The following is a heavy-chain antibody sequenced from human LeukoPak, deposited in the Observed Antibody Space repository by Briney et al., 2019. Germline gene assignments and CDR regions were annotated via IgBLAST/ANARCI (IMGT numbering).Heavy chain of an antibody. Sequence: SETLSLTCTVSGGSISTTNYYWGWIRQPPGRDLEWIGSIYSSGNTYYNPSLESRVTISVDTSKNQLSLKLTSATAADTSVYYCARHSGLRSPFDPWGQGTLVTVSS. CDR2: IYSSGNT. CDR1: GGSISTTNYY. J-gene: IGHJ5*02. D-gene: IGHD5-12*01. V-gene: IGHV4-39*01. CDR3: ARHSGLRSPFDP.